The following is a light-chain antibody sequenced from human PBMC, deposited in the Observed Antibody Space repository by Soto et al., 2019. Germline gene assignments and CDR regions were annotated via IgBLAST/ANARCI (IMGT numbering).Light chain of an antibody. CDR1: QSVGSW. J-gene: IGKJ1*01. V-gene: IGKV1-5*03. CDR2: MAS. CDR3: QQYNTYSPT. Sequence: DIQMTQSPSTLSASIGNRDTITCRASQSVGSWLAWYQRRPGKAPKLLIYMASTLEGGVPSRFSGSGSGTEFTLTISSLQPDDFATYYCQQYNTYSPTFGQGTKVDIK.